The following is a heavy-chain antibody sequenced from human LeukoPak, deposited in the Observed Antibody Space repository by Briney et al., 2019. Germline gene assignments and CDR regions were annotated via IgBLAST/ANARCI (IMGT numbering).Heavy chain of an antibody. J-gene: IGHJ4*02. CDR3: ARDIRLRYFDWPSH. CDR1: GYTVTSYG. Sequence: ASVKVSCKASGYTVTSYGISWVRQAPGQGLEWMGWISAYNGNTNYAQKLQGRVTMTTDTSTSTAYMELRSLRSDDTAVYYCARDIRLRYFDWPSHWGQGTLVTVSS. D-gene: IGHD3-9*01. CDR2: ISAYNGNT. V-gene: IGHV1-18*01.